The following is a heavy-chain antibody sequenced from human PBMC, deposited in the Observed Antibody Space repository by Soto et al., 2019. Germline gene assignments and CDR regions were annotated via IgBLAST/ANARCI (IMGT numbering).Heavy chain of an antibody. J-gene: IGHJ3*02. CDR3: ARDSICSGGSCYTDAFDI. CDR1: GFTLTSNY. V-gene: IGHV3-66*01. CDR2: IYSGGST. Sequence: GCLRLSCAASGFTLTSNYIGWGPQAPGKGLEWVSVIYSGGSTYYADSVKGRFTISRDNSKNTLYLQMNSLRAEDTAVYYCARDSICSGGSCYTDAFDIWGQGTMVTVSS. D-gene: IGHD2-15*01.